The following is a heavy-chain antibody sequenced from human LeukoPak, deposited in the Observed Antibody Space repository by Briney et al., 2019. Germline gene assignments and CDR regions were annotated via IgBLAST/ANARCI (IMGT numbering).Heavy chain of an antibody. Sequence: GRSLRFSRAASGSTLRSYAMCRVRQAPGNEPVRVSSIRGSGFITYYADSVKGMIAFSRDSSKNTLYLHMNSLRDEDTAVYYCAKEFYSGDGYRGLYQFDYWGQGSLVTVSS. CDR3: AKEFYSGDGYRGLYQFDY. J-gene: IGHJ4*02. V-gene: IGHV3-23*01. CDR1: GSTLRSYA. D-gene: IGHD5-24*01. CDR2: IRGSGFIT.